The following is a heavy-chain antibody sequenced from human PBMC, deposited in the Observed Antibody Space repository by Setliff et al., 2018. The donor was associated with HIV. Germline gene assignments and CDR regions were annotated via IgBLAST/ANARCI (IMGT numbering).Heavy chain of an antibody. CDR1: GDTFNNCA. V-gene: IGHV1-69*05. J-gene: IGHJ4*02. D-gene: IGHD2-21*01. CDR2: SIPLFGTT. Sequence: GASVKVSCKASGDTFNNCAVTWVRQAPGQGLEWMGGSIPLFGTTNYAQKFQGRVTLTTDELMKTAYMELSSLTSEDTAIYYCARDHQTMLWLDYWGQGTLVTVSS. CDR3: ARDHQTMLWLDY.